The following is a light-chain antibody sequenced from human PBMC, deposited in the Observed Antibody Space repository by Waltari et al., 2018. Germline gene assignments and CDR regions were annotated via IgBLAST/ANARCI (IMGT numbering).Light chain of an antibody. Sequence: DVVLTQSPLFLAVTPGQSVSISCKSSQSLLYSDGNTFLTWFHQRPGQSPRRLIYDITSRASGVPARFSGSGSGTNFTLNIAGVEVDDAGVYFCVQGTHWVTFGGGT. CDR2: DIT. V-gene: IGKV2-30*01. CDR3: VQGTHWVT. J-gene: IGKJ4*01. CDR1: QSLLYSDGNTF.